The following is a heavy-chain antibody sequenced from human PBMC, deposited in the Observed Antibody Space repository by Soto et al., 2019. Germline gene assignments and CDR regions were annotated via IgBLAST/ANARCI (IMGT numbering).Heavy chain of an antibody. V-gene: IGHV1-69*13. D-gene: IGHD3-9*01. CDR1: GGTFSSYA. J-gene: IGHJ4*02. CDR3: ARGPPTRDDILTGYYIPPTYFDY. CDR2: IIPIFGTA. Sequence: SVKVSCKASGGTFSSYAISWVRQAPGQGLEWMGGIIPIFGTANYAQKFQGRVTITADESTSTAYMELSSLRSEDTAVYYCARGPPTRDDILTGYYIPPTYFDYWGQGTLVTVSS.